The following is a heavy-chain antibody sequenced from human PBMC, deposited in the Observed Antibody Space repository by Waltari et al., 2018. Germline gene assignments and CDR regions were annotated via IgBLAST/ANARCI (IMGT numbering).Heavy chain of an antibody. CDR3: ARGQTTHYAFDI. V-gene: IGHV1-8*01. Sequence: QVQLVQSGAEVKKPGASVKVSCTASGYTFTRYDSNWVRQATGQGAEWMGWQNPSSGNKGYAQKFQGRVTMPRNTPISTAYMELSRLRSEDTAVYYCARGQTTHYAFDIRGQGTMVTVSS. CDR2: QNPSSGNK. J-gene: IGHJ3*02. CDR1: GYTFTRYD. D-gene: IGHD4-4*01.